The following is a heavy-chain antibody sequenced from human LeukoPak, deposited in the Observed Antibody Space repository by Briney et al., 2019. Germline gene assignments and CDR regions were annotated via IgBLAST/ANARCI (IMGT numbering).Heavy chain of an antibody. V-gene: IGHV4-59*08. CDR2: IYYSGST. J-gene: IGHJ4*02. Sequence: ASETLSLTCTVSGGSISSYYWSWIRQPPGKGLEWIGYIYYSGSTNYNPSLKSRVTISVDASKNQFSLKLSSVTAADTAVYYCASQRGYSYAFDYWGQGTLVTVSS. CDR1: GGSISSYY. CDR3: ASQRGYSYAFDY. D-gene: IGHD5-18*01.